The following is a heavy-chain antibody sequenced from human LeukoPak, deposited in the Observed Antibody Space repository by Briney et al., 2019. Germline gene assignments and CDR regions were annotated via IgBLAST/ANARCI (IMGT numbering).Heavy chain of an antibody. CDR2: IWYDGSDK. J-gene: IGHJ4*02. CDR1: GFTFSRHD. V-gene: IGHV3-33*01. D-gene: IGHD6-6*01. Sequence: GGSLRLSCAASGFTFSRHDMHWVRKAPGKGLEWVAVIWYDGSDKYYADSVKGRFTISRDNSKNTLYLQMNSLRAEDTAVYYCARDISSRHFDHLGQGTLVTVSS. CDR3: ARDISSRHFDH.